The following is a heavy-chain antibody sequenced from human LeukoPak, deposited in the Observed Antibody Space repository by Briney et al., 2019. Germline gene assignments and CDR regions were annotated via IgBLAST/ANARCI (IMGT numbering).Heavy chain of an antibody. CDR1: GFTFSSYS. J-gene: IGHJ4*02. V-gene: IGHV3-21*01. D-gene: IGHD5-24*01. CDR3: ARVGEKAFHLWPEIDY. Sequence: GGSLRLSCAASGFTFSSYSMNWVRQAPGKGLEWVSCISTSSSCIYYADSVKGRFTISRDNAKNSLYLQMNSLRAEDTAVYYCARVGEKAFHLWPEIDYWGQGTLVTVSS. CDR2: ISTSSSCI.